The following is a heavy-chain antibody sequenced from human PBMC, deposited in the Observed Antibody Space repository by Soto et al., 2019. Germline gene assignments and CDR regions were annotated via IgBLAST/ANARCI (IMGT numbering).Heavy chain of an antibody. CDR3: ARQRFAADY. D-gene: IGHD3-3*01. V-gene: IGHV1-69*01. CDR1: GGTFDHAA. Sequence: QVQLVQSGAEVKKPGSSVKVSCEAPGGTFDHAAITWVRQAPGQGLEWMGGINPMFNSTHYAQKFQGRVTITADAATSTAVMELRRLRSDDTAVYYCARQRFAADYWGQGTLLIVSS. CDR2: INPMFNST. J-gene: IGHJ4*02.